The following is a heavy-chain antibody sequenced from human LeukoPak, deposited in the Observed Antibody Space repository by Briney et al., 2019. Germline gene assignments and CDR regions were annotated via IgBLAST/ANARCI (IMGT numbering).Heavy chain of an antibody. CDR2: ISSSGSTI. J-gene: IGHJ3*02. CDR1: GFTFSDYY. Sequence: GGSLRLSCAASGFTFSDYYMSWIRQAPGKGLEWVAYISSSGSTIYYADSVKGRFTISRDNAKNSLYLQMNSLRAEDTAVYYCAKSGVLLWFGEFRNDEAFDIWGQGTMVTVSS. V-gene: IGHV3-11*01. CDR3: AKSGVLLWFGEFRNDEAFDI. D-gene: IGHD3-10*01.